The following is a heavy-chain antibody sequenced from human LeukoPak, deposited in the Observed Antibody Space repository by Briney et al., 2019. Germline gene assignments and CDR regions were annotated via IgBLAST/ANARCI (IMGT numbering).Heavy chain of an antibody. CDR3: ARDSNGGGSWHSRSYYMDV. D-gene: IGHD2-15*01. J-gene: IGHJ6*03. V-gene: IGHV3-21*04. CDR2: ISSSSSYI. CDR1: EFTFSTYT. Sequence: GGSLRLSCAGSEFTFSTYTMNWVRQAPGKGLEWVSSISSSSSYIYYADSVKGRFTISRDNAKNSLYLQMNSLRAEDTAVYYCARDSNGGGSWHSRSYYMDVWGKGTTVTISS.